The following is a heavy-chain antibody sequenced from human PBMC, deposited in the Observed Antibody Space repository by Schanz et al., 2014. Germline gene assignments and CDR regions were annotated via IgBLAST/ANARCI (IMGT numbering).Heavy chain of an antibody. CDR1: GFTFSTYA. CDR3: ARDNYYGSGSCAY. V-gene: IGHV3-23*04. D-gene: IGHD3-10*01. CDR2: ISGSGGST. Sequence: VQLVESGGGVVQFGRSLRLSCAASGFTFSTYAMSWVRQAPGKGLEWVSAISGSGGSTYYADSVKGRFTISRDNAKNSMYLHMKSLRGEDTAVYYCARDNYYGSGSCAYWGQGTLVTVSS. J-gene: IGHJ4*02.